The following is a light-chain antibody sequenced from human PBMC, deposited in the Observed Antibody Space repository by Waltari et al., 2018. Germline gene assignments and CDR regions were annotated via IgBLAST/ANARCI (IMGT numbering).Light chain of an antibody. CDR2: VNSDGSH. V-gene: IGLV4-69*01. CDR1: SGHSSNV. CDR3: QTGGHGTWV. Sequence: QLVLTQSPSASASLGASVKLTCTLSSGHSSNVIAWLQQQPEKGPRYLMKVNSDGSHSKGDKIPYRFSVSSSGTEHYLTISSLQSEDEADYYCQTGGHGTWVFGGGTKLTVL. J-gene: IGLJ3*02.